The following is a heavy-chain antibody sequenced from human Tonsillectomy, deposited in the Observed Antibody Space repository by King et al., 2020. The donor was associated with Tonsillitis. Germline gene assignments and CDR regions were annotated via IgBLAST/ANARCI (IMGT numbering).Heavy chain of an antibody. V-gene: IGHV4-59*08. CDR1: GASITSYY. CDR2: IYYSGST. CDR3: ASGVTAPYDAFDI. Sequence: QLQESGPGLVKPSETLSHTCTVSGASITSYYWNWIRQPPGKGLEWIGYIYYSGSTSYNPPVKSRVTISLDTSKKHLSLKLNSVTASDTAVYYCASGVTAPYDAFDIWGQGTMVIVSS. J-gene: IGHJ3*02. D-gene: IGHD5-18*01.